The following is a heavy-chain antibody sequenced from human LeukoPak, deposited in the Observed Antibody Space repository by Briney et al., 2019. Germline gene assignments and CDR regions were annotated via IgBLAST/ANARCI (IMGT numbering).Heavy chain of an antibody. J-gene: IGHJ5*02. Sequence: ASVKVSCKASGYTFTGCYMHWVRQAPGQGLEWMGRINPNSGGTNYAQKFQGRVTMTRDTSISTAYMELSRLRSDDTAVYYCARDSGVTMVRGAPCWFDPWGQGTLVTVSS. CDR1: GYTFTGCY. V-gene: IGHV1-2*06. CDR2: INPNSGGT. CDR3: ARDSGVTMVRGAPCWFDP. D-gene: IGHD3-10*01.